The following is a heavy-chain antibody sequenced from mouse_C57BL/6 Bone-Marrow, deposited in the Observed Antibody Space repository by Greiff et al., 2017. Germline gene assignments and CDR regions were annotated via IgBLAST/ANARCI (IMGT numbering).Heavy chain of an antibody. Sequence: EVLLQQSRAELVRPGASVKLSCTASGFNIKDDYMHWVKQRPEQGLEWIGWIDPENGDTEYASKFQGKATITADTSSNTAYLQLSSLTSEDTAVYYCTTLSRITNFDYWGQGTTLTVSS. V-gene: IGHV14-4*01. D-gene: IGHD2-4*01. CDR1: GFNIKDDY. CDR3: TTLSRITNFDY. J-gene: IGHJ2*01. CDR2: IDPENGDT.